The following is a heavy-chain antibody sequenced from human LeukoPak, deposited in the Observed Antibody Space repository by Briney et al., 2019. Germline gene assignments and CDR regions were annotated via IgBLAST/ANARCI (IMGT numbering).Heavy chain of an antibody. J-gene: IGHJ4*02. V-gene: IGHV7-4-1*02. CDR3: ASEEMDMSVGSGYSWDY. CDR1: GYTFTSYA. D-gene: IGHD2-15*01. Sequence: ASVKVSCKASGYTFTSYAMNWVRQAPGQGLEWMGWINTNTGNPTYAQGFTGRFVFSLDTSVSTAYLQISSLKAEDTAVYYCASEEMDMSVGSGYSWDYWGQGTLVTVSS. CDR2: INTNTGNP.